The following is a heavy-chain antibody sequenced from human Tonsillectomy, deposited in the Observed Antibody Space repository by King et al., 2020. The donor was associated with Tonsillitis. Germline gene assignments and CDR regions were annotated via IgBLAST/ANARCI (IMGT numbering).Heavy chain of an antibody. D-gene: IGHD3-22*01. CDR3: ARQWNYYDSSGYPGY. CDR2: IYPGDSDT. Sequence: QLVQSGAEVKKPGASLKISCKGSGYSFTSYWIGWVRQMPGKGLEWMGIIYPGDSDTRYSPSFQGQVTISADKSISTAYLQWSSLKASDTAMYYCARQWNYYDSSGYPGYWGQGTLVTVSS. CDR1: GYSFTSYW. J-gene: IGHJ4*02. V-gene: IGHV5-51*01.